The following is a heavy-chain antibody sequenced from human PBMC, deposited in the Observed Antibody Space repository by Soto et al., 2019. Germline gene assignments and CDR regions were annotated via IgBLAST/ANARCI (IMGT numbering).Heavy chain of an antibody. CDR2: INAGNGNT. V-gene: IGHV1-3*01. J-gene: IGHJ3*02. D-gene: IGHD3-10*01. CDR1: GYTFTTYP. Sequence: QVQLVQSGAEVKKPGASVKVSCKTSGYTFTTYPMHWVRQAPGQRLEWMGWINAGNGNTKYSQKFQGRVTLTRDTSASTAYMELSSLRSEDTAVYYCARGLTMVRGLILDAFDMWGQGTRVTVSS. CDR3: ARGLTMVRGLILDAFDM.